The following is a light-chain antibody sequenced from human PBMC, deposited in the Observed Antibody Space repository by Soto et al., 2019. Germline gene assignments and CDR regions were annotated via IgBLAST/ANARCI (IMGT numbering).Light chain of an antibody. CDR1: SSDVGGYNF. J-gene: IGLJ3*02. CDR2: EVS. CDR3: SSYTDSNTL. Sequence: QSALTQPASVSGSPGQSITISCTGTSSDVGGYNFVSWYQQYPGKAPKLVIYEVSNRPSGVSNRFSGSKSGNTASLTISGLQAEDEADYYCSSYTDSNTLFGGGTQLTVL. V-gene: IGLV2-14*01.